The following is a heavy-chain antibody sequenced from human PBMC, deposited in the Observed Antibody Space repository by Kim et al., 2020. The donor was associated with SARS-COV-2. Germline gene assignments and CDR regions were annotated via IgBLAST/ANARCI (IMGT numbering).Heavy chain of an antibody. CDR1: GGSISSSSYY. CDR2: IYYSGST. Sequence: SETLSLTCTVSGGSISSSSYYWGWIRQPPGKGLEWIGSIYYSGSTYYNPSLKSRVTISVDTSKNQFSLKLSSVTAADTAVYYCARHLIAAAPMLWFDPWGQGTLVTVSS. V-gene: IGHV4-39*01. CDR3: ARHLIAAAPMLWFDP. D-gene: IGHD6-13*01. J-gene: IGHJ5*02.